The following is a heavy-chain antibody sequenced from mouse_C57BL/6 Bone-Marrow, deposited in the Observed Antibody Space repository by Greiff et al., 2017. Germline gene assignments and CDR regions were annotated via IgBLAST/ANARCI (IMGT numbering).Heavy chain of an antibody. Sequence: QVQLQQSGAELARPGASVKLSCKASGYTFTSYGISWVKQRTGQGLEWIGEIYPGSGNTYYNEKFKGKATLTADKSSSTACMELRSLTSEDSAVYFCARVLGFDVWGTGTTVTVSS. CDR1: GYTFTSYG. J-gene: IGHJ1*03. CDR3: ARVLGFDV. CDR2: IYPGSGNT. V-gene: IGHV1-81*01.